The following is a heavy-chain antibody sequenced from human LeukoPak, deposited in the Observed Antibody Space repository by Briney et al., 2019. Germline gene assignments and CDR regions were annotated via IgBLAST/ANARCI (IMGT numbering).Heavy chain of an antibody. J-gene: IGHJ4*02. D-gene: IGHD5-24*01. CDR2: ISSSSSYI. CDR1: GFTFSSNS. V-gene: IGHV3-21*04. Sequence: GGSLRLSCAASGFTFSSNSMNWVRRAPGKGLEWVSSISSSSSYIYYADSVKGRFTISRDNAKNSMYLQMNSLRAEHTAVYYCARGGRDGYSFDYWGQGTLVTVSS. CDR3: ARGGRDGYSFDY.